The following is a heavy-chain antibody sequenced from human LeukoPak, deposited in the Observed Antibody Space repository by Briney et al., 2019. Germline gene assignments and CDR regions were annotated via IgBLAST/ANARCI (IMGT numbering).Heavy chain of an antibody. D-gene: IGHD3-10*01. Sequence: GGSLRLSCAASGSTFSNYGMHWVRQAPGKGLEWVVVISYDGSNKYYADSVKGRFTISRDNSKNTLYLQMNSLRAEDTAVYYCANGYYYGSGSYYKEAFDIWGQGTMVTVSS. V-gene: IGHV3-30*18. CDR3: ANGYYYGSGSYYKEAFDI. CDR1: GSTFSNYG. CDR2: ISYDGSNK. J-gene: IGHJ3*02.